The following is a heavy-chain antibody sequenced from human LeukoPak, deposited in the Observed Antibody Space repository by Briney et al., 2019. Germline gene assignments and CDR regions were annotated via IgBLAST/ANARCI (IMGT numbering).Heavy chain of an antibody. CDR3: TRGGDVYKLGNF. CDR2: MYYSGST. Sequence: PSETLSLTCTVSGGSIISSSYYWGWIRQPPGKGLEWIGSMYYSGSTYKNPSLKSRVTISVDTSKNQFSLKLSSVTAADTAVYYCTRGGDVYKLGNFWGQGTLVTVSS. J-gene: IGHJ4*02. V-gene: IGHV4-39*01. CDR1: GGSIISSSYY. D-gene: IGHD5-24*01.